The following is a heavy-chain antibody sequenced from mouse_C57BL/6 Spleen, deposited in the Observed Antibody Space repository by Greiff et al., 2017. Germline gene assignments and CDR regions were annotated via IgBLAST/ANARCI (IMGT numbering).Heavy chain of an antibody. CDR1: GFNIKDDY. V-gene: IGHV14-4*01. D-gene: IGHD2-3*01. Sequence: EVKLVESGAELVRPGASVKLSCTASGFNIKDDYMHWVKQRPEQGLEWIGWIDPENGDTEYASKFQGKATITADTSSNTAYLQLSRLTSEDTAVYYCTAYDGYYWFAYWGQGTTRTVSS. CDR2: IDPENGDT. CDR3: TAYDGYYWFAY. J-gene: IGHJ2*01.